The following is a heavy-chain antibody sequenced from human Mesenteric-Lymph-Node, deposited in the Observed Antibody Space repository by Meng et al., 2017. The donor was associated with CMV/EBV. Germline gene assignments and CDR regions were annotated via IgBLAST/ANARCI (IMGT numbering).Heavy chain of an antibody. Sequence: SETLSLTCGVSGGSISGSKYFWGWIRQPPGKGLEWIGNIYYSGSTYYNPSLKSRVAISVDTSKNQFSLKLTSVTAADTAVYYCAKGSADYYGSGSFDYWGQGTLVTVSS. CDR2: IYYSGST. V-gene: IGHV4-39*07. D-gene: IGHD3-10*01. J-gene: IGHJ4*02. CDR3: AKGSADYYGSGSFDY. CDR1: GGSISGSKYF.